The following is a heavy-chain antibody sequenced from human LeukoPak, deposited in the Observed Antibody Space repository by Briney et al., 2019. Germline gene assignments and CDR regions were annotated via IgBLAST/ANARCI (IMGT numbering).Heavy chain of an antibody. D-gene: IGHD3-9*01. CDR2: IYYSGST. J-gene: IGHJ3*02. CDR1: GGSISSYY. CDR3: ASSTLTGWLLGDAFDI. Sequence: SETLSLTCTVSGGSISSYYWSWIRQPPGKGLEWIGYIYYSGSTNYNPSLKSRVTISVDTSKNQFSLKLSSVTAADTAVYYCASSTLTGWLLGDAFDIWGQGTMVTVSS. V-gene: IGHV4-59*01.